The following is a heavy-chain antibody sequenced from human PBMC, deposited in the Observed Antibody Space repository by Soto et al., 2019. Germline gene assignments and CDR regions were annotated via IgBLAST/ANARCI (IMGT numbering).Heavy chain of an antibody. CDR1: GDSISSSHW. CDR3: VRQLERGDLPEGFEY. J-gene: IGHJ4*02. CDR2: IFHSGTT. Sequence: QVQLQESGPGLVEPSGTLSLTCAVSGDSISSSHWWSWVRQPPGKGLEWIGEIFHSGTTKYNPSLGSRVTMSVDKSNNQLSLKLSSVTAADTAVYYCVRQLERGDLPEGFEYWGQGTLAIVSS. V-gene: IGHV4-4*02. D-gene: IGHD1-1*01.